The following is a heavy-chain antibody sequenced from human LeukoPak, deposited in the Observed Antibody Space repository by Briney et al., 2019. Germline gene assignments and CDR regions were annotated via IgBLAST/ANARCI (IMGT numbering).Heavy chain of an antibody. D-gene: IGHD5-18*01. CDR2: KYYSGSA. J-gene: IGHJ4*02. CDR1: GVSVNTCCYY. Sequence: PSETLSLTCDVSGVSVNTCCYYWTWIRQPPGKGLEWIGYKYYSGSARYNSSLRSRLTISLDSSKNQFSLRLTSVTAADTAVYYCARGRSYGFDFDSWGPGTLVIVSS. V-gene: IGHV4-61*01. CDR3: ARGRSYGFDFDS.